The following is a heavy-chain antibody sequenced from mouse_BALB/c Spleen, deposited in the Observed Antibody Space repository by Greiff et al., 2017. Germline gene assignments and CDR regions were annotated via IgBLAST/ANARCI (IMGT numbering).Heavy chain of an antibody. J-gene: IGHJ4*01. Sequence: VQLQQSGPGLVAPSQSLSITCTVSGFSLTGYGVNWVRQPPGKGLEWLGMIWGDGSTDYNSALKSRLSISKDNSKSQVFLKMNSLQTDDTARYYCARDGGTMRYYYAMDYWGQGTSVTVSS. CDR3: ARDGGTMRYYYAMDY. D-gene: IGHD2-4*01. CDR2: IWGDGST. V-gene: IGHV2-6-7*01. CDR1: GFSLTGYG.